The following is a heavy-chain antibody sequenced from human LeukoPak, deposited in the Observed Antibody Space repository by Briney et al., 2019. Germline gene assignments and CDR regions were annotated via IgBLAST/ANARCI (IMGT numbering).Heavy chain of an antibody. CDR3: ARENGAGAMGY. CDR2: ISWNSGSI. CDR1: GFTFDDYA. V-gene: IGHV3-9*01. D-gene: IGHD7-27*01. Sequence: GGSLRLSCAASGFTFDDYAMHWVRQAPGKGLEWVSGISWNSGSIGYADSVKGRFTISRDNAKNTLYLQMNSLRAEDTAVYYCARENGAGAMGYWGQGTLVTVSS. J-gene: IGHJ4*02.